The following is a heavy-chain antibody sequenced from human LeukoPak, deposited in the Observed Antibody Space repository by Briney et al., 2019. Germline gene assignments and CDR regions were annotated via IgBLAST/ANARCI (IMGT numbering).Heavy chain of an antibody. CDR2: VYSGGNT. Sequence: GGSLRLSCTASGFTVSSDYMSWVRQAPGKGLEWVSVVYSGGNTYYADSVKGRFTISRDNSKNTLYLQMDSLRAEDTAVYYCAREPPGGGFDYWGQGTLVTVSS. CDR1: GFTVSSDY. V-gene: IGHV3-66*01. CDR3: AREPPGGGFDY. J-gene: IGHJ4*02. D-gene: IGHD3-16*01.